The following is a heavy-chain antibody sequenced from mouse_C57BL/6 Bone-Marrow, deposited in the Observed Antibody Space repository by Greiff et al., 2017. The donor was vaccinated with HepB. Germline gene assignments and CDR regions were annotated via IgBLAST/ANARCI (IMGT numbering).Heavy chain of an antibody. CDR3: ASERGQTCAY. CDR1: GYTFTSYG. J-gene: IGHJ3*01. V-gene: IGHV1-81*01. Sequence: QVQLQQSGAELARPGASVKLSCKASGYTFTSYGISWVKQRTGQGLEWIGEIYPRSGNTYYNEKFKGKATLTADKSSSTAYMELRSLTSEDAAVYFYASERGQTCAYGGRGTGVTVTA. D-gene: IGHD3-3*01. CDR2: IYPRSGNT.